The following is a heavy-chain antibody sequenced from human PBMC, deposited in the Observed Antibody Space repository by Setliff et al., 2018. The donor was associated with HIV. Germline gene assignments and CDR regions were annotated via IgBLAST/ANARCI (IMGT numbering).Heavy chain of an antibody. J-gene: IGHJ4*02. D-gene: IGHD2-15*01. CDR1: GGSISSGYYY. CDR3: ARLSGGYYYFDY. CDR2: IYTSGST. V-gene: IGHV4-61*01. Sequence: SETLSLTCTVSGGSISSGYYYWSWIRQPPGKGLEWIGYIYTSGSTNYNPSLKSRVTISLDTSKNQFSLKLTSVTAADTAVYYCARLSGGYYYFDYWGQGTLVTVSS.